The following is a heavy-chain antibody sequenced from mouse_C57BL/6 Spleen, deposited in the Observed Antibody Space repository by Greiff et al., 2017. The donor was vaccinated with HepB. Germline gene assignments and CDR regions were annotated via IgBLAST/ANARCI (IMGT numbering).Heavy chain of an antibody. CDR1: GFTFSSYA. CDR2: ISDGGSYT. D-gene: IGHD2-5*01. CDR3: ARDYSNDYWYFDV. Sequence: EVQGVESGGGLVKPGGSLKLSCAASGFTFSSYAMSWVRQTPEKRLEWVATISDGGSYTYYPDNVKGRFTISRDNAKNNLYLQMSHLKSEDTAMYYCARDYSNDYWYFDVWGTGTTVTVSS. J-gene: IGHJ1*03. V-gene: IGHV5-4*01.